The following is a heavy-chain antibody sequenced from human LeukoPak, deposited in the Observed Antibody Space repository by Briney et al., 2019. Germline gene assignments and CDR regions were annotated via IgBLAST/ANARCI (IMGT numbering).Heavy chain of an antibody. CDR2: ISSSSSYI. CDR3: AKDSPERDDY. J-gene: IGHJ4*02. Sequence: PGGSLRLSCAASGFTFSSYSMNWVRQAPGKGLEWVSSISSSSSYIYYADSVKGRFTISRDNSKNTLYLQMNSLRAEDTAVYYCAKDSPERDDYWGQGTLVTVSS. CDR1: GFTFSSYS. V-gene: IGHV3-21*01.